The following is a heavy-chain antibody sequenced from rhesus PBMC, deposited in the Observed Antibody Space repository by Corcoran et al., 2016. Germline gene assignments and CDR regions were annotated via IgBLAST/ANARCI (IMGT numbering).Heavy chain of an antibody. CDR2: ISYRGST. J-gene: IGHJ4*01. Sequence: QLQLQESGPGLVKPSETLSLTCAVSGYSISSGYGWTWIRQPPGKGLQWIGYISYRGSTSYNPSLKSRFTISRDTSKNQFSLKLSSVTAADTAVYYCARDPYGSSYYFDYWGQGVLVTVSS. CDR1: GYSISSGYG. CDR3: ARDPYGSSYYFDY. V-gene: IGHV4-122*02. D-gene: IGHD4-29*01.